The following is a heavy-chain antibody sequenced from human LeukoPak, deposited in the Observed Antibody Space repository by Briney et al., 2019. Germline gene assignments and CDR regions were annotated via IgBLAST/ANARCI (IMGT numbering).Heavy chain of an antibody. CDR3: AREGPLRPPLPEYFQH. D-gene: IGHD3-3*01. V-gene: IGHV4-30-4*08. CDR2: IYYSGST. Sequence: SQTLSLTCTVSGGSISSGDYYWSWIRQPPGKGLEWIGYIYYSGSTYYNPSLKSRVTISVDTSKNQFSLKLSSVTAADTAVYYCAREGPLRPPLPEYFQHWGQGTLVTVSS. CDR1: GGSISSGDYY. J-gene: IGHJ1*01.